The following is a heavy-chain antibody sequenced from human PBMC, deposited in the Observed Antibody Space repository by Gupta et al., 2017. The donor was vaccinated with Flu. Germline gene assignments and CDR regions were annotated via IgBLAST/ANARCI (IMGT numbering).Heavy chain of an antibody. Sequence: VRQAPGRGLEWVSTISGSGANTYYADPVKGRFAISRDNSKNTLYLQMDSLRAEDTAVYYCAKDQAPLVGASDYWGQGTLVTVSS. CDR2: ISGSGANT. V-gene: IGHV3-23*01. CDR3: AKDQAPLVGASDY. J-gene: IGHJ4*02. D-gene: IGHD1-26*01.